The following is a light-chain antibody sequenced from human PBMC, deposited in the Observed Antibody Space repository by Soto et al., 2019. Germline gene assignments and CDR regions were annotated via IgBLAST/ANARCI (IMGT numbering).Light chain of an antibody. CDR3: QQTDSFPIT. Sequence: DIQITQSPSAVPASVGDRVTITCRASQDIITWLAWYQQKPGKAPNLLIYTASNLQSGVPSRFSGSGSGTHITLTISSLQPEDFGTYYCQQTDSFPITFGQGTRLEIK. V-gene: IGKV1-12*01. CDR1: QDIITW. CDR2: TAS. J-gene: IGKJ5*01.